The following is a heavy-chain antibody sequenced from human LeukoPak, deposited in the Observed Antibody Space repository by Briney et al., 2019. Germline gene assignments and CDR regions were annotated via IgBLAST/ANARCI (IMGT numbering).Heavy chain of an antibody. D-gene: IGHD6-19*01. CDR1: GGTFSSYA. CDR3: ARDLIAVAGGFFDY. J-gene: IGHJ4*02. CDR2: IIPIFGTA. Sequence: GASVKVSCKASGGTFSSYAIGWVRQAPGQGLEWMGGIIPIFGTANYAQKFQGRVTITADESTSTAYMELSSLRSEDTAVYYCARDLIAVAGGFFDYWGQGTLVTVSS. V-gene: IGHV1-69*13.